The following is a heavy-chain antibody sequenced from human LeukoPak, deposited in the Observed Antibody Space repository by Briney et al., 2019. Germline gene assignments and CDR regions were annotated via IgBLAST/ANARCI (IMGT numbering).Heavy chain of an antibody. CDR3: ARSRGNYYDSSGYSLGAFDI. D-gene: IGHD3-22*01. CDR1: DSTFTSYG. V-gene: IGHV1-18*01. J-gene: IGHJ3*02. Sequence: GASVKVSCKASDSTFTSYGISWVRQAPGQGLEWMGWISAYNGNTNYAQKLQGRVTMTTDTSTSTAYMELRSLRSDDTAVYYCARSRGNYYDSSGYSLGAFDIWGQGTMVTVSS. CDR2: ISAYNGNT.